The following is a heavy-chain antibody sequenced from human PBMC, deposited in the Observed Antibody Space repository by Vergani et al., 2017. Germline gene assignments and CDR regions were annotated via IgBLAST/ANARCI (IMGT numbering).Heavy chain of an antibody. V-gene: IGHV4-59*13. CDR2: IYSTGSP. CDR1: GGSFNTYY. Sequence: QVQLEESGPGLVKPSETLSLTCTVSGGSFNTYYWSWIRQSPGKGLEWIGYIYSTGSPNYNPSLNSRVTMSVDTSKNQFSLKFRSVTAADTAVYFCARVLYRDEASTGYRLEGMDIWGQGTTVTISS. D-gene: IGHD3-9*01. CDR3: ARVLYRDEASTGYRLEGMDI. J-gene: IGHJ6*02.